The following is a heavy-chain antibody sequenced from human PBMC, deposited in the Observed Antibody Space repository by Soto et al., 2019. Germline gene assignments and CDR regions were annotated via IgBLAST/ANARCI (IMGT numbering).Heavy chain of an antibody. CDR1: GFTFSSYG. CDR3: AKDTFIGGLDH. Sequence: QVQLVESGGGVVQSGRSLRLSCAASGFTFSSYGMHWVRQAPGMGLEWVAVSSDDGSEKYYADSVKGRFTISRDSSKNTLYLQMNSLRPEDAAVYYCAKDTFIGGLDHWGQGTLVTVSS. CDR2: SSDDGSEK. D-gene: IGHD3-3*01. J-gene: IGHJ4*02. V-gene: IGHV3-30*18.